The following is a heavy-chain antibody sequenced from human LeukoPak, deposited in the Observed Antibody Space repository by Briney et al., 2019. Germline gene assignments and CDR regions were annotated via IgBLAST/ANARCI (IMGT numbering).Heavy chain of an antibody. CDR2: ISSSSTI. CDR1: GFTFSSYS. CDR3: ARRSWYVDY. V-gene: IGHV3-48*01. D-gene: IGHD6-13*01. J-gene: IGHJ4*02. Sequence: GGSLRLSCAASGFTFSSYSMTWVRQAPGKGLEWVSYISSSSTIYYADSVKGRFTISRDNAKNSLYLQMNSLRAEGTAVYYCARRSWYVDYWGQGTLVTVSS.